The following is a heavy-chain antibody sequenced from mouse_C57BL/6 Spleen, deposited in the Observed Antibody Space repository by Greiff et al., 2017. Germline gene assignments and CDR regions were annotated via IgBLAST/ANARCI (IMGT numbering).Heavy chain of an antibody. CDR1: GYTFTDYE. Sequence: QVQLQQSGAELVRPGASVTLSCKASGYTFTDYEMPWVKQTPVHGLEWIGAIDPETGGTAYNQKFKGKAILTADKSSSTAYMELRSLTSEDSAVYYCTRSPYYYGSSLAYWGQGTLVTVSA. V-gene: IGHV1-15*01. D-gene: IGHD1-1*01. CDR2: IDPETGGT. CDR3: TRSPYYYGSSLAY. J-gene: IGHJ3*01.